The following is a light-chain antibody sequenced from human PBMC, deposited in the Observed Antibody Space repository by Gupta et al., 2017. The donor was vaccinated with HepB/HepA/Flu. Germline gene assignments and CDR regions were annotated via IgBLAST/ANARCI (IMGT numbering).Light chain of an antibody. CDR1: ALTKQY. CDR3: QTADSSGNRV. J-gene: IGLJ3*02. Sequence: SYELSQPHPVSVSPVQTARLSCSGDALTKQYAYWYQQKAAQAPVLMIYKDSERPSGISERFSGSTSGTTATLTISEVRAEDEADYYCQTADSSGNRVFGGGTKVTVL. CDR2: KDS. V-gene: IGLV3-25*03.